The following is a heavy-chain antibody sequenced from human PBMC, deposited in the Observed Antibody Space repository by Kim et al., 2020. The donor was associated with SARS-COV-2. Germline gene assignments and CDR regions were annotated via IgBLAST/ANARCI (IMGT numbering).Heavy chain of an antibody. D-gene: IGHD6-25*01. Sequence: ADSVKGRITISRDNSKNTLYLQMNSLRAEDTAVYYCARDLYIAARGAFDIWGQGTMVTVSS. J-gene: IGHJ3*02. V-gene: IGHV3-30*07. CDR3: ARDLYIAARGAFDI.